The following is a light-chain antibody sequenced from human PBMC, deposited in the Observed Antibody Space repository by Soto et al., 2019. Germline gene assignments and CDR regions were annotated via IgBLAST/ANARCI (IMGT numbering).Light chain of an antibody. CDR1: SSNIGAGYD. CDR2: GNN. V-gene: IGLV1-40*01. CDR3: QSYDSLSGSGV. Sequence: QLVLTQPPSVSGAPGQRVTISCTGSSSNIGAGYDVHWYQQLPGTAPKLLMYGNNHRPSGVPDRFSGSRSATSASLAITGLQAEDEADYYCQSYDSLSGSGVFGGGTKVTVL. J-gene: IGLJ1*01.